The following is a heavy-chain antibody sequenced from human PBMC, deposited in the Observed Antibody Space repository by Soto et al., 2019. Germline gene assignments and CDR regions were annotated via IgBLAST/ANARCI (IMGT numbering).Heavy chain of an antibody. J-gene: IGHJ6*02. CDR2: IIPIFGTA. D-gene: IGHD3-3*01. V-gene: IGHV1-69*01. CDR3: ARALRFLEGYYYGMDV. CDR1: GGTFSSYA. Sequence: QVQLVQSGAEVKKPGSSVKVSCKASGGTFSSYAISWVRHAPGQGLEWMGGIIPIFGTANYAQKFQGRVTITADESTSTAYMDMSSLRSEDTAVYYCARALRFLEGYYYGMDVWGQGTTVTVSS.